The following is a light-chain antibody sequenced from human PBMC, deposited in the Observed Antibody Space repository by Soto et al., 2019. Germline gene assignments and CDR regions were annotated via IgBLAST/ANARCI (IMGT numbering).Light chain of an antibody. CDR3: QQGT. CDR2: GAS. J-gene: IGKJ1*01. Sequence: EIVMTQSPATLSVSPGARATLSCRASQGVSSNIAWYQQKPVQAPRLLIYGASTRATGIPARFSGSGSGTEVTLTISSLQSEDFAVYYCQQGTFGQGTKVEIK. V-gene: IGKV3-15*01. CDR1: QGVSSN.